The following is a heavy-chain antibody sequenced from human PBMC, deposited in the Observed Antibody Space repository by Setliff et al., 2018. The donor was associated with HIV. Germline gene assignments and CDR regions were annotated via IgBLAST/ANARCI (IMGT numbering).Heavy chain of an antibody. J-gene: IGHJ4*02. D-gene: IGHD2-15*01. Sequence: PSETLSLTCAVYGGSFSGYYWSWIRQPPGKGLEWIGEINQSGSTNYNPSLKSRVTMSLDTSKNQFSLKLNSVTALDTAVYYCAVVVAANLYDYWGQGTLVTVSS. CDR3: AVVVAANLYDY. CDR2: INQSGST. CDR1: GGSFSGYY. V-gene: IGHV4-34*01.